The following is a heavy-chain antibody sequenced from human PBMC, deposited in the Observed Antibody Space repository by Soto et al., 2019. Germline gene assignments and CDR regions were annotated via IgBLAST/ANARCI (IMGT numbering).Heavy chain of an antibody. D-gene: IGHD3-3*01. CDR2: ISYDGSKK. CDR1: GFTFSSYA. Sequence: GGSLRLACAASGFTFSSYALHWVRQAPGKGLEWVAVISYDGSKKYYADSVKGRFTISRDNSKNTLYLQMNSLIVEDPAVYSCARSVAFWSGNEPNNWFDPCGQGTLVTVSS. V-gene: IGHV3-30-3*01. J-gene: IGHJ5*02. CDR3: ARSVAFWSGNEPNNWFDP.